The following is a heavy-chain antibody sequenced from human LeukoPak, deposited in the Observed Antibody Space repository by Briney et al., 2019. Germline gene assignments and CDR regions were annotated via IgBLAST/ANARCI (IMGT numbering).Heavy chain of an antibody. J-gene: IGHJ4*02. CDR3: ARDGTGYSSSWDLDY. V-gene: IGHV3-74*01. D-gene: IGHD6-13*01. CDR1: GFTFSSYW. CDR2: INYDGSST. Sequence: GGSLRLSCAASGFTFSSYWMHWVRQAPGKGLVWVSRINYDGSSTSYADSVKGRFTISRDNAKNTLYLQMNSLRAEDTAVYYCARDGTGYSSSWDLDYWGQGTLVTVSS.